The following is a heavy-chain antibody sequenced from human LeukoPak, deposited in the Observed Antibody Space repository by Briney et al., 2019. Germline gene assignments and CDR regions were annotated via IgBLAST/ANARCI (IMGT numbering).Heavy chain of an antibody. CDR3: ARASNQYNYDLTFFDY. J-gene: IGHJ4*02. CDR1: VYTFTGYY. Sequence: ASVTVSCKASVYTFTGYYMHWVRQAPGQGLEGMGWINPNSGGTNYAQKFQGRVTMTRDTSISTAHMELSRLTSDDTAVYYCARASNQYNYDLTFFDYWGQGTLVTVSS. V-gene: IGHV1-2*02. D-gene: IGHD5-18*01. CDR2: INPNSGGT.